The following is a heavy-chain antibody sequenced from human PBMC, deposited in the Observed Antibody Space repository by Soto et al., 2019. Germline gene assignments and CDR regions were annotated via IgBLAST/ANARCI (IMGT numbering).Heavy chain of an antibody. D-gene: IGHD4-17*01. CDR1: GFTVSSKY. CDR2: IYSGGST. J-gene: IGHJ3*02. CDR3: ARDHGDFDSFDI. Sequence: PGGSPRLACEASGFTVSSKYMSWVRQAPGKGLEWVSVIYSGGSTYYADSVKGRFTISRHNSKNTLYLQMNSLRAEDTAVYYCARDHGDFDSFDIWGQGTMVTVSS. V-gene: IGHV3-53*04.